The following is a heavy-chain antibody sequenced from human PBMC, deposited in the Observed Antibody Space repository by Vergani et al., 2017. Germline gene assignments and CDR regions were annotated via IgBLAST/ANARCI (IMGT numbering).Heavy chain of an antibody. J-gene: IGHJ4*02. CDR1: GFMFSNYW. Sequence: EVQLVESGGGLVQPGGSLRLSCAASGFMFSNYWMNWVRQAPGKGLEWVANIKQDGSEKYYVDSMRGRFTISRDNAKNSLYLQINSLRAEDTAFYYCADLYGDDGFSPFWGQGTLVTVSS. D-gene: IGHD2-21*01. CDR3: ADLYGDDGFSPF. CDR2: IKQDGSEK. V-gene: IGHV3-7*03.